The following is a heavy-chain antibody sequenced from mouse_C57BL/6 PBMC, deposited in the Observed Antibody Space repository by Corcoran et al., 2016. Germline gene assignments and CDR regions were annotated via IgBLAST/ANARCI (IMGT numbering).Heavy chain of an antibody. D-gene: IGHD1-1*01. CDR2: INTYSGVP. V-gene: IGHV9-3*01. CDR1: GYTFTTYG. CDR3: ARFPGSSHWYFDV. J-gene: IGHJ1*03. Sequence: QIQLVQSGPELKKPGETVKISCTASGYTFTTYGMSWVKQAPGKGLKWMGWINTYSGVPTYADDFKGRFAFSLETSASTAYLQINNLKNEDTATYVCARFPGSSHWYFDVWGTGTTVTVSS.